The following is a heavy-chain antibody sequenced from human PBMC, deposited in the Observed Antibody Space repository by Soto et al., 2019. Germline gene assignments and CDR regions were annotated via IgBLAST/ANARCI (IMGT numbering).Heavy chain of an antibody. V-gene: IGHV4-34*01. D-gene: IGHD2-8*01. CDR3: VRATKGVEGYYFDY. CDR2: INHSGST. CDR1: GGSFSGYY. Sequence: SETLSLTCAVYGGSFSGYYWSWIRQPPGKGLEWIGEINHSGSTNYNPSLKSRVTISVDTSKNQFSLKLSSVTAADTAVYYCVRATKGVEGYYFDYWGQGTLVTVSS. J-gene: IGHJ4*02.